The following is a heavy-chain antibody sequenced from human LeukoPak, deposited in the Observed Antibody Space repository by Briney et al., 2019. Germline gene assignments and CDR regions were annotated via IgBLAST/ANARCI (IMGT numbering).Heavy chain of an antibody. V-gene: IGHV3-48*03. CDR1: GFSFSTYD. CDR2: TTSTGRTT. J-gene: IGHJ6*03. Sequence: GGSLRLSCAASGFSFSTYDMNWVRQAPGKGLEWVSYTTSTGRTTYYADSVKGRFTMSRDNAKHSLYLQMNSLRVEDTAVYYCARLPDPYYYYYMDVWGKGTTVTVSS. CDR3: ARLPDPYYYYYMDV.